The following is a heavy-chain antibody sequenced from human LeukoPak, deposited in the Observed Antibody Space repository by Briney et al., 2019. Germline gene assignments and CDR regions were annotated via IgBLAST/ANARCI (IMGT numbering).Heavy chain of an antibody. V-gene: IGHV3-11*01. CDR2: ISSSGSTI. Sequence: GGSLRLSCAASGFTFSDYYMSWIRQAPGKGLEWVSYISSSGSTIYYADSVKGRFTISRDNAKNSLYLQMNSLRAEDTAVYYCAKADYGSGSYLGYYGMDVWGQGTTVTVSS. J-gene: IGHJ6*02. CDR1: GFTFSDYY. CDR3: AKADYGSGSYLGYYGMDV. D-gene: IGHD3-10*01.